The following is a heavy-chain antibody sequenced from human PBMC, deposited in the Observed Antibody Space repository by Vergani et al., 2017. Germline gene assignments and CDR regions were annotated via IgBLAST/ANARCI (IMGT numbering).Heavy chain of an antibody. D-gene: IGHD3-10*01. CDR1: DSSIMTNPY. CDR2: IHPSGAT. J-gene: IGHJ6*02. CDR3: ARHRGSGGFFPSSYFYGMDV. V-gene: IGHV4-38-2*01. Sequence: QVQLQESGPGLVKPSETLTLTFDVSDSSIMTNPYWGWFRQSPGKGLEWIGFIHPSGATHYNSSLKSRVSISIVSSSKFSLSLTSVTAADTAIYDWARHRGSGGFFPSSYFYGMDVWGHGTTVTVSS.